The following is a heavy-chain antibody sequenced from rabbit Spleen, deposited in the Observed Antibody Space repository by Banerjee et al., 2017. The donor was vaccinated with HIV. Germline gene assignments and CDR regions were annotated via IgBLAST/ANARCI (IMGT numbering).Heavy chain of an antibody. CDR1: GVYFSNYYY. CDR3: ARAIVPSLWRSRLDL. V-gene: IGHV1S40*01. CDR2: IDTASGSA. D-gene: IGHD3-1*01. Sequence: QTLEESGGDLVKPGASLTLTCTASGVYFSNYYYMCWVRQAPGKGLEWIGCIDTASGSAVYSACAKNRLFISSDTAPTTVALKMTSLTAADTATYFCARAIVPSLWRSRLDLWGPGTLVTVS. J-gene: IGHJ6*01.